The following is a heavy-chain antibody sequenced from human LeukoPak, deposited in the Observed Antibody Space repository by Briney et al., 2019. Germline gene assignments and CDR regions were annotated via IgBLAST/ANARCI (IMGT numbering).Heavy chain of an antibody. D-gene: IGHD5-18*01. CDR2: ISWESGSI. CDR3: AKVRYGYGTFGAFDI. J-gene: IGHJ3*02. CDR1: GFTFDDYA. Sequence: PGRSLRLSCAASGFTFDDYAMHWVRQAPGKGLEWVSGISWESGSIGYADSVKGRFTISRDNAKKSLYLQMNSLRAEDTALYYCAKVRYGYGTFGAFDIWGQGTMVTVSS. V-gene: IGHV3-9*01.